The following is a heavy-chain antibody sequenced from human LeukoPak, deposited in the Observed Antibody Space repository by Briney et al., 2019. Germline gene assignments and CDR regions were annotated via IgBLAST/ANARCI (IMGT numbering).Heavy chain of an antibody. D-gene: IGHD5-24*01. CDR2: INPNSGGT. CDR1: GYTFTGYY. CDR3: ARWGRWLHRRFDY. V-gene: IGHV1-2*02. J-gene: IGHJ4*02. Sequence: AXXKVSCKASGYTFTGYYMHWVRQAPGQGLEWMGWINPNSGGTNYAQKFQGRVTMTRDTSISTAYMELSRLRSDDTAVYYCARWGRWLHRRFDYWGQGTLVTVSS.